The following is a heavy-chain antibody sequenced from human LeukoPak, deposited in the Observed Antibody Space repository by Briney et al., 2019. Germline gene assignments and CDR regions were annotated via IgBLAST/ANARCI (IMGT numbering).Heavy chain of an antibody. D-gene: IGHD3-3*01. CDR1: GGSISSGDYS. Sequence: PSETLSLTCAVSGGSISSGDYSWSWIRLPPGKGLQWIGHIYYTGSTNYHPSLKSRVTMSVHTSKNQFSLNLNSVTAADTAVYYCARQQRDALFGVVMGFGFDYWGQGILVTVSS. CDR2: IYYTGST. CDR3: ARQQRDALFGVVMGFGFDY. V-gene: IGHV4-61*08. J-gene: IGHJ4*02.